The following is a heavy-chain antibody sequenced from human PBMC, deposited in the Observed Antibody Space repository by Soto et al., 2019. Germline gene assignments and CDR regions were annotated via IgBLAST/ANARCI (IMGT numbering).Heavy chain of an antibody. D-gene: IGHD7-27*01. J-gene: IGHJ4*02. V-gene: IGHV3-7*04. CDR1: GFTFSRFW. CDR3: VRDRGVSMFPWGY. CDR2: INEYGSEK. Sequence: EVQLVESGGGFVQPGGSLRLSWAASGFTFSRFWMNWLRQVPGKRLEWVASINEYGSEKDYVDSVKGRCTISRDNVDNSVHLQMNSLRTDDTAVYYCVRDRGVSMFPWGYWAPGTLVTVSS.